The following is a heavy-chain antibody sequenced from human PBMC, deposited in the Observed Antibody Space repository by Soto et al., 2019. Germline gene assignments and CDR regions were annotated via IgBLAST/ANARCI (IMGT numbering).Heavy chain of an antibody. CDR3: ARDGLRYSYGNYYYYGMDV. CDR2: IYYSGST. CDR1: GGSISSYY. Sequence: TSETLSLTCTVSGGSISSYYWSWIRQPPGKGLEWIGYIYYSGSTNYNPSLKSRVTISVDTSKNQFSLKLSSVTAADTAVYYCARDGLRYSYGNYYYYGMDVWGQGTTVTVSS. D-gene: IGHD5-18*01. J-gene: IGHJ6*02. V-gene: IGHV4-59*01.